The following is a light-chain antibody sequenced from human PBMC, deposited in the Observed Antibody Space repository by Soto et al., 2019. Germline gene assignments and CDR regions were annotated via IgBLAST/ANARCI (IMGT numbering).Light chain of an antibody. CDR1: QSISSR. CDR3: QQYYSYST. V-gene: IGKV1-5*03. CDR2: KAS. J-gene: IGKJ2*01. Sequence: DLQMTQAPSTLSASVGDRVTITCRASQSISSRLAWYQQKPGKAPKVLIYKASSLESGVPSRFSGSGSGTEFTLTISSLQPDDFATYYCQQYYSYSTFGQGTKLEIK.